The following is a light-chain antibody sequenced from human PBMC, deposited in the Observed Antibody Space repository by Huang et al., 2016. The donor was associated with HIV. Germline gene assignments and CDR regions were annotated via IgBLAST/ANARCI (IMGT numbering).Light chain of an antibody. Sequence: IRMTQSPSSLSASTGDRVTIPCRASQNVGTSLACYQQRPGRAPVLLIYDASTLQRGGPSRFCGSGARTVFTLTIGCLQVEDAATYYCQHSDGLSPLTFGGGT. V-gene: IGKV1-8*01. J-gene: IGKJ4*01. CDR2: DAS. CDR1: QNVGTS. CDR3: QHSDGLSPLT.